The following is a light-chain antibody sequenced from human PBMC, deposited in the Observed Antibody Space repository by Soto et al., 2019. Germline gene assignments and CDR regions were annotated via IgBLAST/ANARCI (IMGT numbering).Light chain of an antibody. Sequence: QSVLTQPPSVSAAPEQKVTISCSGSSSNIGSNYVSWYQQLPGTAPKLLIYENNKRPSGIPDRISGSKYGTSATLGITGLQTWDEADYYCATWDSSLSAGVFGGGTKLTVL. CDR3: ATWDSSLSAGV. V-gene: IGLV1-51*02. J-gene: IGLJ3*02. CDR2: ENN. CDR1: SSNIGSNY.